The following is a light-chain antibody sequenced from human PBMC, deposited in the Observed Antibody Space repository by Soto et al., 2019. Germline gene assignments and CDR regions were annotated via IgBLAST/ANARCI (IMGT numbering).Light chain of an antibody. V-gene: IGKV3-11*01. J-gene: IGKJ5*01. Sequence: EVVMTQSPATLSVSPGERVTLSCRASQSVTKYLVWYQQKPGQAPRLLISDASYRATGIPARFSGSGSGTDFTLTISSLEPEDFALYYCQQRSNWPITFGQGTRLEIK. CDR1: QSVTKY. CDR2: DAS. CDR3: QQRSNWPIT.